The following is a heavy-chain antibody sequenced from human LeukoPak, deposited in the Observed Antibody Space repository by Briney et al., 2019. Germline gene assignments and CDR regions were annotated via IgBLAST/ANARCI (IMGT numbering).Heavy chain of an antibody. D-gene: IGHD4-23*01. CDR1: GFTFSSYG. Sequence: GGSLRLSCAASGFTFSSYGMRWVRQAPGKGLEWVAVIPYDGSNTYYADSVKGRFTNSRDNSKNTLYLQMNSLRAEDSAVYYCAKNTKPTLVTPDFWGQGTLVTVSS. V-gene: IGHV3-30*18. CDR3: AKNTKPTLVTPDF. CDR2: IPYDGSNT. J-gene: IGHJ4*02.